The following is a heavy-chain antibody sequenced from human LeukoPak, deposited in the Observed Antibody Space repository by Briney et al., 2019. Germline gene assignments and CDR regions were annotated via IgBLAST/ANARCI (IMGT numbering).Heavy chain of an antibody. CDR1: RVTFSSYA. CDR3: AKDPLSRVSYNWFDP. J-gene: IGHJ5*02. V-gene: IGHV3-23*01. Sequence: GGSLRLSCAASRVTFSSYAMSWVRQAPGKGLEWVSAISGGGDSTYYADSVKGRFTISRDNSKNTLYLQMNSLRAEDTAVYYCAKDPLSRVSYNWFDPWGQGTLVTVSS. CDR2: ISGGGDST. D-gene: IGHD2/OR15-2a*01.